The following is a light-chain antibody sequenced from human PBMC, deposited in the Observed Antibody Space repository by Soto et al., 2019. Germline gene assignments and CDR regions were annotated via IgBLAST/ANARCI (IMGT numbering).Light chain of an antibody. CDR2: NFN. V-gene: IGLV2-11*01. CDR1: SSYVGGYNY. CDR3: CSYVGSYTFV. Sequence: QSALTQPRSVSGSPGQSVTISCTGTSSYVGGYNYVSWYQQHPGKAPQLLIFNFNRRPSGVPDRFSGSTSGNTPSLTISGLQAEDEADYYCCSYVGSYTFVFETGTKVTV. J-gene: IGLJ1*01.